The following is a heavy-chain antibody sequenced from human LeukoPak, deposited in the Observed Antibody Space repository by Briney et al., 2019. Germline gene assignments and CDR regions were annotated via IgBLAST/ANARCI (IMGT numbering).Heavy chain of an antibody. V-gene: IGHV1-69*05. CDR2: IIPIFGTA. J-gene: IGHJ5*02. CDR3: ARAGGIVVVPAALNSGNWFDP. CDR1: GGTFSSYA. Sequence: ASVKVSCKASGGTFSSYAISWVRQAPGQGLEWMGGIIPIFGTANYAQKFQGRVTITTDESTSTAYMELSSLRSEDPAVYYCARAGGIVVVPAALNSGNWFDPWGQGTLVTVSS. D-gene: IGHD2-2*01.